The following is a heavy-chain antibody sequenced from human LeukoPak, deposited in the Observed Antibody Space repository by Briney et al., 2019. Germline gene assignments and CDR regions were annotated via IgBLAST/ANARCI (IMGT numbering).Heavy chain of an antibody. D-gene: IGHD2-2*01. CDR3: ARLPLYCSSISCYPRSYYYYYMDV. J-gene: IGHJ6*03. Sequence: PSETLSLTCTVSGGSISSYYWSWIRQPPGKGLEWIGYIYHSGSTNYNPSLKSRVTISVDTSKNQFSLKLSSVTAADTAVYYCARLPLYCSSISCYPRSYYYYYMDVWGKGTTVTVSS. CDR2: IYHSGST. CDR1: GGSISSYY. V-gene: IGHV4-59*01.